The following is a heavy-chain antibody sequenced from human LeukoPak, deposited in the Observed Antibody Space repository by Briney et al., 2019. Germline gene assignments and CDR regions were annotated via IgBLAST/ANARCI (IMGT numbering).Heavy chain of an antibody. V-gene: IGHV4-34*01. D-gene: IGHD6-13*01. Sequence: KPSETLSLTCAVYGGSFSGYYWSWIRQPPGKGLEWIGEINHSGSTNYNPSLKSRVTISVDTSKSQFSLKLSSVTAADTAVYYCARWSRQQLVRSDYFDYWGQGTLVTVSS. CDR2: INHSGST. CDR1: GGSFSGYY. CDR3: ARWSRQQLVRSDYFDY. J-gene: IGHJ4*02.